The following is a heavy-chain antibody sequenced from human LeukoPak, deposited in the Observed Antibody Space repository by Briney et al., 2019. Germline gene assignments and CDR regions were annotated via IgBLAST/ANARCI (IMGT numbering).Heavy chain of an antibody. V-gene: IGHV1-8*03. Sequence: VASVKVSCKASGYTFTSYDINWVRQATGQGLEWMGWMNPNSGNTGYAQKFQGRVTITRNTSISTAYMELSSLRSEDTAVYYCARGVLLGYHEFDYWGQGTLVTVSS. CDR3: ARGVLLGYHEFDY. D-gene: IGHD2-15*01. CDR2: MNPNSGNT. J-gene: IGHJ4*02. CDR1: GYTFTSYD.